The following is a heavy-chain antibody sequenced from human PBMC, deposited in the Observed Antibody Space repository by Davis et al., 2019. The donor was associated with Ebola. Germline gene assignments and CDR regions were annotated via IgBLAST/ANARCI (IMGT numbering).Heavy chain of an antibody. Sequence: GESLKISCAASGFTFSSYAMHWVRQAPGKGLEWVAVISYDGSNKYYADSVKGRFTISRDNSKNTLYLQMNSLRAEDTAVYYCASPDYWGQGTLVTVSS. J-gene: IGHJ4*02. CDR2: ISYDGSNK. CDR1: GFTFSSYA. V-gene: IGHV3-30-3*01. CDR3: ASPDY.